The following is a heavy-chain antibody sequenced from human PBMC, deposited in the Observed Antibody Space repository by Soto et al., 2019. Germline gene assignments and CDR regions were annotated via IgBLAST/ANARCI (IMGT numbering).Heavy chain of an antibody. CDR3: AVAMVREILIFESSGMHV. J-gene: IGHJ6*02. CDR2: IIPNFDTP. D-gene: IGHD3-10*01. V-gene: IGHV1-69*01. Sequence: QVHLVQSGAEVKKPGSSVKVSCKTSGGSFNNYAVSWVRQAPGQGLEWMGGIIPNFDTPNYAQKFQDSVTIIADESTSTVYRELRSLRSNDTAVYYCAVAMVREILIFESSGMHVWGQGTTVIVSS. CDR1: GGSFNNYA.